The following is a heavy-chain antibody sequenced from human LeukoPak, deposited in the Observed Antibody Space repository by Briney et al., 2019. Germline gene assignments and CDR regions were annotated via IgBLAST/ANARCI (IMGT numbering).Heavy chain of an antibody. CDR1: GYTFTSYD. V-gene: IGHV1-8*03. D-gene: IGHD6-13*01. CDR3: ARGMYSSSWLDDY. J-gene: IGHJ4*02. Sequence: ASVKVSCKASGYTFTSYDINWVRPATGQGLEWMGWMNPNSGNTGYAQKFQGRVTITRNTSISTAYMELSSLRSEDTAVYYCARGMYSSSWLDDYWGQGTLVTVSS. CDR2: MNPNSGNT.